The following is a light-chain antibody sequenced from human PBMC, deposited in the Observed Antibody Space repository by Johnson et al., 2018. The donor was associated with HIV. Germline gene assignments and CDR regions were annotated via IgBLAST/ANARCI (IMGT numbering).Light chain of an antibody. Sequence: QSVLTQPPSVSAAPGQKVTISCSGSSSNIGNNFVSWYQQLPGTAPKLLIYDNNQRPSGIPDRFSGSKSGPSATLGITGLQTGDEADYYCGTWGSSLSGYVFGTGTKVTVL. CDR3: GTWGSSLSGYV. CDR2: DNN. J-gene: IGLJ1*01. CDR1: SSNIGNNF. V-gene: IGLV1-51*01.